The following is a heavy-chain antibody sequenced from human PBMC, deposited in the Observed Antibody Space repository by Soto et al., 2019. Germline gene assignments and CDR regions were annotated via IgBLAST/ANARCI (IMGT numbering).Heavy chain of an antibody. J-gene: IGHJ4*02. CDR1: GFTFSSYA. V-gene: IGHV3-30-3*01. CDR2: ISYDGSNK. CDR3: ARERGYSYGRTRNPFDY. D-gene: IGHD5-18*01. Sequence: QVQLVESGGGVVQPGRSLRLSCAASGFTFSSYAMHWVRQAPGKGLEWVAVISYDGSNKYYADSVKGRFTISRDNPKNTLYLQMNSLRAEDTAVYYCARERGYSYGRTRNPFDYWGQGTLVTVSS.